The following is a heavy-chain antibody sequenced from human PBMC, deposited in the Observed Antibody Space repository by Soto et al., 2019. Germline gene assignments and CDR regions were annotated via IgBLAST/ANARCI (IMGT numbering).Heavy chain of an antibody. CDR3: ARAPLYYDFWSGSSS. J-gene: IGHJ5*02. CDR2: VNAGTGNT. D-gene: IGHD3-3*01. V-gene: IGHV1-3*01. CDR1: GYTFTGYA. Sequence: QVQLVQSGAEVKKPGASVRISCKASGYTFTGYALHWVRQAPGQRLEWVGWVNAGTGNTRYSENFQGRVTITRDTSASTVYMDLYSLRSDDTALYYGARAPLYYDFWSGSSSWGQGTLVTVSS.